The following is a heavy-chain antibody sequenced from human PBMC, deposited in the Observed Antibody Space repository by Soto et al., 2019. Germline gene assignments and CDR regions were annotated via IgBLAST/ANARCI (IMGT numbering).Heavy chain of an antibody. CDR3: ARGSSFYFWSGFYGMHV. CDR2: INHSGST. Sequence: SETLSLTCAVYGGSFSGYYWSWIRQPPGKGLEWIGEINHSGSTNYNPSLKSRVTISVDTSKNQFSLKLSSVTAADTAVYYCARGSSFYFWSGFYGMHVWGQGTTVTVSS. CDR1: GGSFSGYY. D-gene: IGHD3-3*01. J-gene: IGHJ6*02. V-gene: IGHV4-34*01.